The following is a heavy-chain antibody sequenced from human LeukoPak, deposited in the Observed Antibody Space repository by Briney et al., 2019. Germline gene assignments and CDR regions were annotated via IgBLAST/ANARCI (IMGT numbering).Heavy chain of an antibody. J-gene: IGHJ4*02. D-gene: IGHD3-10*01. V-gene: IGHV3-23*01. CDR2: ISGTSGGT. CDR1: GFTFSSCA. CDR3: ASILRSSSGYYFDY. Sequence: GGSLRLSCAASGFTFSSCAMSWVRQAPGKGLEWVSTISGTSGGTYYADSVKGRFTISRDNSKNTLYLQMNSLRAEDTALYYCASILRSSSGYYFDYWGQGTLVTVSS.